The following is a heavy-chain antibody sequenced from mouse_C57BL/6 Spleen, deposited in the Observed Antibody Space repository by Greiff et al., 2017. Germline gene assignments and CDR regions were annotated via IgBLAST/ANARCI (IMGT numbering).Heavy chain of an antibody. CDR2: IYPGDGDT. Sequence: QVQLQQSGAELVKPGASVKISCKASGYAFSSYWMNWVKQRPGKGLEWIGQIYPGDGDTNYNGKFKGKATLTAAKSSSTAYMQLSSLTSEDSAVYFCARERAYYSNPFDYWGQGTTLTVSS. CDR1: GYAFSSYW. J-gene: IGHJ2*01. V-gene: IGHV1-80*01. CDR3: ARERAYYSNPFDY. D-gene: IGHD2-5*01.